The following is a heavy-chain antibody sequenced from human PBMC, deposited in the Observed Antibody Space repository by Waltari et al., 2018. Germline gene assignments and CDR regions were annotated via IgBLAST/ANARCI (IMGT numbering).Heavy chain of an antibody. J-gene: IGHJ1*01. D-gene: IGHD2-8*02. V-gene: IGHV1-3*01. Sequence: QVQLVQSGAEVKKPGASVKVSCKASGYTFTSYAMHWVRQAPGQRLEWMGWINAGNGNTKYSQKFQGRVTITRDTSASTAYMELSSLRSEDTAVYYCARDTPLRYCTGGVCYAAEYFQHWGQGTLVTVSS. CDR1: GYTFTSYA. CDR3: ARDTPLRYCTGGVCYAAEYFQH. CDR2: INAGNGNT.